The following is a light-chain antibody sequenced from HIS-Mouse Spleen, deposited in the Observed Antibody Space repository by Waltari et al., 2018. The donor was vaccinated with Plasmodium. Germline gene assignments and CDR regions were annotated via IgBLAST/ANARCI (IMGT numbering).Light chain of an antibody. CDR1: SIDVGGYNY. CDR3: SSYTSSSTLV. CDR2: DVS. Sequence: QSALTQPASVSGSPGQSITISCTGTSIDVGGYNYVSWYQQHPGKAPKLMFYDVSNRPSGVSNHFSGSKSGNTASLTISGLQAEYEADYYCSSYTSSSTLVFGGGTKLTVL. V-gene: IGLV2-14*03. J-gene: IGLJ2*01.